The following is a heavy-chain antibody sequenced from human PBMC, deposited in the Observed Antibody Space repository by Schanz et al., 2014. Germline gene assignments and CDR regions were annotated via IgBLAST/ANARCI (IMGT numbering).Heavy chain of an antibody. CDR3: TRDRGALINHNDALDL. J-gene: IGHJ3*01. CDR2: IRYDGSNN. Sequence: QVQLVESGGGVVQPGGSLRLSCAASGFTFTNLGMHWVRRAPGKGLEWVAFIRYDGSNNYYADSVKGRFTISRDNSKNTVYLQMNSLRSEDTAVYYCTRDRGALINHNDALDLWGQGTMVSVSS. V-gene: IGHV3-30*02. CDR1: GFTFTNLG. D-gene: IGHD3-16*01.